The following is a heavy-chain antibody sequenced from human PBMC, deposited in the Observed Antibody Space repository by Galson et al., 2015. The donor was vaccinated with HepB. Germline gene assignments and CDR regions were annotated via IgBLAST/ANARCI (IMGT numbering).Heavy chain of an antibody. CDR3: TADVPEPLSQIDY. Sequence: SLRLSCAGSGYTFNSAWMNWVRQAPGKGLEWVARIRTQSEGRTAYATPVKGRFTISRDDSNSALYLHMNNLKPEGTAMYYCTADVPEPLSQIDYWGQGTLVTVSS. J-gene: IGHJ4*02. D-gene: IGHD1-14*01. CDR1: GYTFNSAW. CDR2: IRTQSEGRT. V-gene: IGHV3-15*01.